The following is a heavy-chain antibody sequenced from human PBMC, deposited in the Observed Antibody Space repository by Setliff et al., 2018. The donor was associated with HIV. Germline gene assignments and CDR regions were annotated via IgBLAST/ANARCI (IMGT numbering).Heavy chain of an antibody. D-gene: IGHD6-13*01. CDR3: ARGDYRIIAAAGSGWFDP. Sequence: PSETLSLTCTVYGASISNSNSYWGWVRQPPGKRLEWLGSIYDSGSTSYNPSLSSRLTISVDTSKNQVSLRLSSATAADTAVYYCARGDYRIIAAAGSGWFDPWGQGTVVTVSS. CDR1: GASISNSNSY. CDR2: IYDSGST. V-gene: IGHV4-39*01. J-gene: IGHJ5*02.